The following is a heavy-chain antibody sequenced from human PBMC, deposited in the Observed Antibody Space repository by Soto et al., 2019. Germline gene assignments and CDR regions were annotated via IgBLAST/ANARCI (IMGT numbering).Heavy chain of an antibody. V-gene: IGHV3-33*01. CDR3: ARGPKYSSGWYYFDF. CDR2: IWYDGSNK. D-gene: IGHD6-19*01. CDR1: GLTFSSYG. Sequence: QVQLVESGGGVVQPGRSLRLSCAASGLTFSSYGMHWVRQAPGKGLEWVAVIWYDGSNKYYADSVKGRFTISRDNSKNTLYLQMNRLRAEDKAVYYCARGPKYSSGWYYFDFWGQGTLVTVSS. J-gene: IGHJ4*02.